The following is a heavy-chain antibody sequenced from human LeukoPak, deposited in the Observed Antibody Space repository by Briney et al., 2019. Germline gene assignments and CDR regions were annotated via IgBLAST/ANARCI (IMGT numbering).Heavy chain of an antibody. J-gene: IGHJ4*02. CDR3: ARAHGRSYYYDSSGSNDY. Sequence: ASVKVSCKASGYSFTSSTDSDVNWVRQAPGQGLEWMGIINPSGGSTSYAQKFQGRVTMTRDTSTSTVYMELSSLRSEDTAVYYCARAHGRSYYYDSSGSNDYWGQGTLVTVSS. CDR2: INPSGGST. D-gene: IGHD3-22*01. V-gene: IGHV1-46*01. CDR1: GYSFTSSTDSD.